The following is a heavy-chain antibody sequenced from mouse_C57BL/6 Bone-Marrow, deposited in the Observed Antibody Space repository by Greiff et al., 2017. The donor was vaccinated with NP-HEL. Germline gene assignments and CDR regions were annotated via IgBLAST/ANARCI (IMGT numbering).Heavy chain of an antibody. Sequence: EVKLVESGGGLVQPGGSLKLSCAASGFTFSDYYMYWVRQTPEKRLEWVAYISNGGGSTYYPDTVKGRFTISRDNAKNTLYLQMSRLKSEDTAMYYCARQRVTTVVPFAYWGQGTLVTVSA. CDR3: ARQRVTTVVPFAY. J-gene: IGHJ3*01. CDR2: ISNGGGST. CDR1: GFTFSDYY. V-gene: IGHV5-12*01. D-gene: IGHD1-1*01.